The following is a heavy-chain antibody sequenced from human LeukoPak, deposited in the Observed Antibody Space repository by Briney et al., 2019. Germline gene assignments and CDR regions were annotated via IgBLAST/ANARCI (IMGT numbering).Heavy chain of an antibody. V-gene: IGHV3-30*18. D-gene: IGHD5-18*01. CDR1: GFTFSSYG. J-gene: IGHJ3*02. CDR2: ISYDGSNK. Sequence: PGGSLRLSCAASGFTFSSYGMHWVRQAPGKGLEWVAVISYDGSNKYYADSVKGRFTISRDNSKNTLYLQMNSLRAEDTAVYYCAKEKAAMVTVDAFDIWGQGTMVTVCS. CDR3: AKEKAAMVTVDAFDI.